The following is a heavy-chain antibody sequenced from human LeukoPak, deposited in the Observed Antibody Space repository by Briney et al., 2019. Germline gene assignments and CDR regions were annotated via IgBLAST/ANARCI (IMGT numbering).Heavy chain of an antibody. CDR3: AKVPAGGWQN. J-gene: IGHJ4*02. CDR1: GFTFSGYG. D-gene: IGHD6-19*01. Sequence: GGTLRLSCAASGFTFSGYGMHWVRQPPGKGLEWVAFIQYDGSNKYYASPVKGRSTFASTNSNNTSHLQINVMGADDTAVYYCAKVPAGGWQNWGQGTLVTVSS. CDR2: IQYDGSNK. V-gene: IGHV3-30*02.